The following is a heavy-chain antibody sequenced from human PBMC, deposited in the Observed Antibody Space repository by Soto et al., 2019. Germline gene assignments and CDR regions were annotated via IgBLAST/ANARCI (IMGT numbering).Heavy chain of an antibody. CDR3: ASPSYYYDSSGYYVGAP. CDR2: IIPIFGTA. Sequence: SVKVSCKASGGTFSSYAISWVRQAPGQGLEWMGGIIPIFGTANYAQKFQGRVTITADESTSTAYMELSSLRSEDTAVYYCASPSYYYDSSGYYVGAPWGQGTLVTVSS. CDR1: GGTFSSYA. D-gene: IGHD3-22*01. V-gene: IGHV1-69*13. J-gene: IGHJ5*02.